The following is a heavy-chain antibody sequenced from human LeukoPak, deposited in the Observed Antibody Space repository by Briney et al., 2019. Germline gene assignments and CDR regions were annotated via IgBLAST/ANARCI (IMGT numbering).Heavy chain of an antibody. CDR3: AKDGALIAAAQFYYFDY. V-gene: IGHV3-23*01. J-gene: IGHJ4*02. CDR2: ISGSGGST. CDR1: GFTFSSYA. Sequence: PGGSLRLSCAASGFTFSSYAMSWVRQAPGKGLEWVSAISGSGGSTYYADSVKGRFTISRDNSKNTLYPQMNSLRAEDTAVYYCAKDGALIAAAQFYYFDYWGQGTLVTVSS. D-gene: IGHD6-13*01.